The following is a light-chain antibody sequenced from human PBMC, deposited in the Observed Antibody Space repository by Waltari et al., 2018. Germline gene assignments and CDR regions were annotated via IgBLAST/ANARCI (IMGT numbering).Light chain of an antibody. Sequence: QSALTQPPSASVSPGQPVRIACTWPSSDGGGYDFVSWTHPHPAKAPKVIIYEVSQRPSGVPDRFSGSKSGNTASLTVSGLQADDEADYYCGSYAGSNIFVFGTGTKVTVL. CDR1: SSDGGGYDF. CDR3: GSYAGSNIFV. J-gene: IGLJ1*01. CDR2: EVS. V-gene: IGLV2-8*01.